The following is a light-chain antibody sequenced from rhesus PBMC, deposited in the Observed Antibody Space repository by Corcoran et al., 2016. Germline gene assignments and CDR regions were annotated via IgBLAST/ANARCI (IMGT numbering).Light chain of an antibody. CDR3: QQYYSTPLT. J-gene: IGKJ3*01. V-gene: IGKV4-1*01. CDR1: QSLLYSSNNQNY. Sequence: DIVMTQSPDSLAVSLGERVTINCKSSQSLLYSSNNQNYLAWYQQKPGQAPKLLIYWASTRESGVLNRCSGSGSGTDFTLTISGLQAADVAVYYCQQYYSTPLTFGPETKLDIK. CDR2: WAS.